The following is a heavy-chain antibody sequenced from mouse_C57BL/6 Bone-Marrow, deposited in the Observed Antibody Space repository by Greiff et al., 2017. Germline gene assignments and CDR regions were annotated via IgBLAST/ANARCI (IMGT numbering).Heavy chain of an antibody. J-gene: IGHJ4*01. CDR2: IHPNSGST. D-gene: IGHD2-2*01. Sequence: QVQLKQPGAELVKPGASVKLSCKASGYTFTSYWMHWVKQRPGQGLEWIGMIHPNSGSTNYNEKFKSKATLTVDKSSSTAYMQLSSLTSEDSAVYYCARRGVTTDYYAMDYWGQGTSVTVSS. CDR3: ARRGVTTDYYAMDY. CDR1: GYTFTSYW. V-gene: IGHV1-64*01.